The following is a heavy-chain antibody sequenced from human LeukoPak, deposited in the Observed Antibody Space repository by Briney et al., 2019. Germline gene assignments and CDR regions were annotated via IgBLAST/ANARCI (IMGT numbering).Heavy chain of an antibody. CDR1: GGSISSYY. V-gene: IGHV4-59*06. Sequence: SETLSLTCTVSGGSISSYYWSWIRQHPGKGLEWIGYIYYSGSTYYNPSLKSRVTISVDTSKNQFSLKLSSVTAADTAVYYCARDRRVVSILNHAFDIWGQGTMVTVSS. D-gene: IGHD2-15*01. CDR3: ARDRRVVSILNHAFDI. J-gene: IGHJ3*02. CDR2: IYYSGST.